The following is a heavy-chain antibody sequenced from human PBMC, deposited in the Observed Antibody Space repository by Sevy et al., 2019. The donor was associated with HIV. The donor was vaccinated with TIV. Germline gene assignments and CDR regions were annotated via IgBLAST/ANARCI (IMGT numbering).Heavy chain of an antibody. Sequence: GGSLRLSCAASGFTFSSYWMHWVRQAPGKGLVLVSRINPCGNSVTYADSVRGRFTISRDNAKNTLYLQMSSLRADDTAVYYCARAPADYSSGWSADWGQGTLVTVSS. V-gene: IGHV3-74*01. CDR1: GFTFSSYW. CDR3: ARAPADYSSGWSAD. J-gene: IGHJ4*02. CDR2: INPCGNSV. D-gene: IGHD6-19*01.